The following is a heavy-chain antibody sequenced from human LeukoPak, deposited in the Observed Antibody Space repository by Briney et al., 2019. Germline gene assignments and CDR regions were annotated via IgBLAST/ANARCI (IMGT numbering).Heavy chain of an antibody. J-gene: IGHJ4*02. D-gene: IGHD3-22*01. CDR3: ARAPYYYDSSGYYPYFFDY. Sequence: SQTQSLTCTVSGGSFSSGGYYWSWIRQHPGKGLEWIGYIYYSGSTYYNPSLKSRVTISVDTSKNQFSLKLSSVTAADTAVYYCARAPYYYDSSGYYPYFFDYWGQGTLVTVSS. V-gene: IGHV4-31*03. CDR2: IYYSGST. CDR1: GGSFSSGGYY.